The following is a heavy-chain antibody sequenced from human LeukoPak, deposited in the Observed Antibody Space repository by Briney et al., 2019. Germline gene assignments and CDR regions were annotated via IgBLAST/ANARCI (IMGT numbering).Heavy chain of an antibody. V-gene: IGHV3-30*18. CDR1: GFTFSSYG. D-gene: IGHD6-13*01. Sequence: GGSLRLSCTASGFTFSSYGMHWVRQAPGKGLEWVAVISYDGSNKYYADSVKGRFTISRDNSKNTLYLQMNSLRAEDTAVYYCAKDRIAAAGSGMDVCGKGTTVTVSS. CDR3: AKDRIAAAGSGMDV. CDR2: ISYDGSNK. J-gene: IGHJ6*04.